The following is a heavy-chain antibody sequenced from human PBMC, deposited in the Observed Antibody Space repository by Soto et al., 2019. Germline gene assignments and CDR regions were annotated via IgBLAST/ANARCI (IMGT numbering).Heavy chain of an antibody. CDR2: INAGNGNT. CDR3: ARSKSTTVKSFGWYFDL. CDR1: GYTFTSYA. V-gene: IGHV1-3*01. D-gene: IGHD4-17*01. J-gene: IGHJ2*01. Sequence: QVQLVQSGAEVKKPGASVKVSCKASGYTFTSYAMHWVRQSPGQRLEWMGWINAGNGNTKYSQKFQGRVTITRDTSASTAYMELSSLRSEDTAVYYCARSKSTTVKSFGWYFDLWGRGTLVTVSS.